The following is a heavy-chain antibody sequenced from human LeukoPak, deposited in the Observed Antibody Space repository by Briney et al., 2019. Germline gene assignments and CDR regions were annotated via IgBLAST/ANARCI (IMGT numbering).Heavy chain of an antibody. J-gene: IGHJ6*02. Sequence: PSETLSLTCTVSGGSISSYYWSWIRQPPGKGLEWIGYIYDSGSTNYNPSLKSRVTISVDTSKNQFSLKLSSVTAAVTAVYYCARVGGTNYYYYGMDVWGQGTTVTVSS. CDR3: ARVGGTNYYYYGMDV. CDR2: IYDSGST. V-gene: IGHV4-59*01. D-gene: IGHD1-1*01. CDR1: GGSISSYY.